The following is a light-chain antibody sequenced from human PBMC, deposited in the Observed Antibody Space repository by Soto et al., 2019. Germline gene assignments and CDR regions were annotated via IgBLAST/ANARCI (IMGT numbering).Light chain of an antibody. CDR3: QQTYRTPYT. Sequence: DIQMTQSPSSLSASVGDSVTLTCRTSQIISSYLNWYQQKPGKAPRLLIYAENSLQSGVPPRFSGGRSGPDFTLTISNLQPEDFATYYCQQTYRTPYTFGLGTKLDI. CDR1: QIISSY. J-gene: IGKJ2*01. CDR2: AEN. V-gene: IGKV1-39*01.